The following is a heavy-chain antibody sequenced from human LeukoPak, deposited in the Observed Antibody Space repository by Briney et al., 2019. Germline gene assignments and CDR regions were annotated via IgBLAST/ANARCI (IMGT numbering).Heavy chain of an antibody. J-gene: IGHJ4*02. CDR3: ARALVDWPFDY. V-gene: IGHV4-39*07. D-gene: IGHD3-9*01. CDR2: IYYSGST. CDR1: GGSISSSSYY. Sequence: PSETLSLTCTVSGGSISSSSYYWGWIRQPPGKGLEWIGSIYYSGSTYYNPSLKSRVTISVDTSKNQFSLKLSSVTAADTAVYYCARALVDWPFDYWGQGTLVTVSS.